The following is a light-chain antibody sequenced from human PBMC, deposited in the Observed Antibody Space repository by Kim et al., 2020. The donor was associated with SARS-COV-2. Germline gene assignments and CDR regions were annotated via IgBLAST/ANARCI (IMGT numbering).Light chain of an antibody. J-gene: IGKJ5*01. V-gene: IGKV3-15*01. CDR1: QSISSS. CDR3: QQYAFWRA. Sequence: PGERATRSCRASQSISSSLAWYQKKPGQAPRVLIYGASARATGIPARFSGSGSGTEFTLTISNVQSEDFAVYYCQQYAFWRAFGQGTRLEIK. CDR2: GAS.